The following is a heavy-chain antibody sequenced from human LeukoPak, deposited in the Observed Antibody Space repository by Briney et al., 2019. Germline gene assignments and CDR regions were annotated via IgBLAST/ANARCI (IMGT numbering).Heavy chain of an antibody. CDR1: DDSISTHW. V-gene: IGHV4-4*02. CDR3: ARHIGIVGLRGFDF. CDR2: AHHSGIT. D-gene: IGHD3-16*01. J-gene: IGHJ4*02. Sequence: SETLSLTCAVSDDSISTHWWSWVRQPPGKGLEWLGEAHHSGITNFNPSLKSRLTMSIDKSKNQFSLRLASVTGADTAVYFCARHIGIVGLRGFDFWGQGTLVTVSS.